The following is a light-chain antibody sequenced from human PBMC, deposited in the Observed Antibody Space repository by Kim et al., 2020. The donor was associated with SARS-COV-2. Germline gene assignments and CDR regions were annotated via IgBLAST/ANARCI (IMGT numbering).Light chain of an antibody. CDR3: QQYKSWPPLS. V-gene: IGKV3-15*01. CDR2: GAS. J-gene: IGKJ4*01. CDR1: HTVGSN. Sequence: VSPGERDTHSGRASHTVGSNLAWYKQKPGRAPRGLIYGASTRATGIPARCSGSGSETEVTLTKSSLRSEDLAVYYCQQYKSWPPLSFGGGTKLEI.